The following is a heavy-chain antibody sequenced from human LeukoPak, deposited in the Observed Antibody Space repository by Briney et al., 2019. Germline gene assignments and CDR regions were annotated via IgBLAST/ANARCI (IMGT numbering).Heavy chain of an antibody. CDR2: INHSGST. CDR3: ARDLWFGEAMDV. CDR1: GASISSYF. V-gene: IGHV4-34*01. J-gene: IGHJ6*04. Sequence: PSETLSLTCTVSGASISSYFWSWMRQPPGKGLEWIGEINHSGSTNYNPSLKSRVTISVDTSKNQFSLKLSSVTAADTAVYYCARDLWFGEAMDVWGKGTTVTVSS. D-gene: IGHD3-10*01.